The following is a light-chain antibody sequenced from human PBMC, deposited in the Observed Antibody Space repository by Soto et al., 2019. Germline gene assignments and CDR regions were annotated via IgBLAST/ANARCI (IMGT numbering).Light chain of an antibody. V-gene: IGLV6-57*04. CDR2: EDN. CDR3: QSYDSSSHVV. J-gene: IGLJ2*01. Sequence: NFMLTQPHSVSKSPGKTVTISCTRSSGSIASNYVQWYQQRPGSAPTTVIYEDNQRPSGVPDRFSGSIDSSSNSASLTISGLKTEDEADYYCQSYDSSSHVVFGGGTKVTVL. CDR1: SGSIASNY.